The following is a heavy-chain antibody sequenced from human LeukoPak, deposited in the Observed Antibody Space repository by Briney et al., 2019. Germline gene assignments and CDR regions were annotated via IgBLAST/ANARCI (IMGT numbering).Heavy chain of an antibody. J-gene: IGHJ5*02. CDR2: INHSGST. CDR1: GGSFSGYY. D-gene: IGHD2-2*01. CDR3: ARGRGRYCSSTSCYRNWFDP. V-gene: IGHV4-34*01. Sequence: SETLSLTCAVYGGSFSGYYWSWIRQPPGKGLEWIGEINHSGSTNYNPSLKSRVTISVDTSKNQFSLKLSSVTAADTAVYYCARGRGRYCSSTSCYRNWFDPWGQGTLVNVSS.